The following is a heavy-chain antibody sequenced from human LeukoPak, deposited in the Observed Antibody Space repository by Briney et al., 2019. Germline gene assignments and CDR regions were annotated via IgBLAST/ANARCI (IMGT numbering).Heavy chain of an antibody. D-gene: IGHD6-13*01. CDR2: IYSGGST. V-gene: IGHV3-66*01. CDR3: ARDRAAAAGTEAFDI. CDR1: GFTVSSNY. J-gene: IGHJ3*02. Sequence: GGSLRLSCAASGFTVSSNYMSWVRQAPGKGLEWVSVIYSGGSTYYADSVKGRFTISRDNSKNTLYLQMNSLRVEDTAVYYCARDRAAAAGTEAFDIWGQGTMVTVSS.